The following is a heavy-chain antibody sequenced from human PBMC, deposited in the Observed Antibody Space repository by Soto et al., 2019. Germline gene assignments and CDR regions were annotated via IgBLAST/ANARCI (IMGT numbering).Heavy chain of an antibody. CDR3: ARIRSSSWYGDYYYGLDV. CDR2: IDWADDK. V-gene: IGHV2-70*01. D-gene: IGHD6-13*01. CDR1: GFSLSTSGMC. J-gene: IGHJ6*02. Sequence: SGPTLVNPTQTLTLICTFSGFSLSTSGMCVSWIRQPPGKALEWLALIDWADDKYYSTSLKTRLTISKDTSKNQVVLTMTNMDPVDTATYYCARIRSSSWYGDYYYGLDVWGQGTTVTVSS.